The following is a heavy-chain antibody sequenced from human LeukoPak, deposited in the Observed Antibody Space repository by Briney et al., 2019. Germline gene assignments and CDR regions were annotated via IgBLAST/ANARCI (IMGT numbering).Heavy chain of an antibody. D-gene: IGHD3-22*01. Sequence: SETLSLTCAVYGGSFSGYYWSWIRQPPGKGLEWIGEINHSGSTNYNPSLKSRVTISVDTSKNQFSLKLSSVTAADTAVYCCARGGYAGSGYPNWGQGTLVTVSS. CDR1: GGSFSGYY. CDR2: INHSGST. CDR3: ARGGYAGSGYPN. V-gene: IGHV4-34*01. J-gene: IGHJ4*02.